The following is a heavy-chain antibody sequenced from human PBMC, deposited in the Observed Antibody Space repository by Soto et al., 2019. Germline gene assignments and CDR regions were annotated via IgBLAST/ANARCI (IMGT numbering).Heavy chain of an antibody. CDR2: IKSKTDGGTT. D-gene: IGHD6-6*01. Sequence: GGSLRLSCAASGFTFSNAWMNWVRQAPGKGLEWVGRIKSKTDGGTTDYAAPVKGRFTISREDSKNTLYLQMNSLKTEDTAVYYCTTVEQLPPNYYYYGMDVWGQGTTVTVSS. J-gene: IGHJ6*02. CDR3: TTVEQLPPNYYYYGMDV. V-gene: IGHV3-15*07. CDR1: GFTFSNAW.